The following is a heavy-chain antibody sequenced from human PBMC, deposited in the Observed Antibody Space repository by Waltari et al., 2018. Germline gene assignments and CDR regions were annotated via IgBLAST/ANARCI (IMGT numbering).Heavy chain of an antibody. J-gene: IGHJ4*02. CDR2: INHSGYT. CDR3: ATSNNFGLPGAFDS. D-gene: IGHD3-3*01. V-gene: IGHV4-34*02. Sequence: QVHLQQWGAGLLKPSETLSLTCAVSGGSFSGYFWSWFRQPPGKGLEWLGEINHSGYTNYNPSLKSRVTISVDTSKNQFSLKLSSVTAADTAVYYCATSNNFGLPGAFDSWGQGTPITVSA. CDR1: GGSFSGYF.